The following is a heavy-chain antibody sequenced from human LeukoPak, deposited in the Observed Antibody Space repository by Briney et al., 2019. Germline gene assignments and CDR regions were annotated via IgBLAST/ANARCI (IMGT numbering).Heavy chain of an antibody. D-gene: IGHD3-10*01. CDR1: GFTFSSYG. CDR3: AKSAMVRDYYYYYYMDV. V-gene: IGHV3-23*01. CDR2: IRGGGGST. Sequence: GGSLRLSCAASGFTFSSYGMSWVRQAPGKGLEWVPAIRGGGGSTYYADSVKGRFTISRDNSKNTLYLQMNSLRAEDTAVYYCAKSAMVRDYYYYYYMDVWGKGTTVTISS. J-gene: IGHJ6*03.